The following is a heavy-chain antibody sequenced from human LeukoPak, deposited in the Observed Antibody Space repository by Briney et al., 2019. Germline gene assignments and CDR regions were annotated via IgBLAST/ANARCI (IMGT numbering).Heavy chain of an antibody. CDR3: ARGAWTAYYLDS. D-gene: IGHD3/OR15-3a*01. Sequence: GGSLRLSCAASGFIFSSYTMNWVRQAPGRGLEWVSSISSSGSDIYYADSVKGRFTISRDNARNSLYLQMSSLRAEDTAVYYCARGAWTAYYLDSWGQGTLVTVSS. CDR1: GFIFSSYT. CDR2: ISSSGSDI. V-gene: IGHV3-21*01. J-gene: IGHJ4*02.